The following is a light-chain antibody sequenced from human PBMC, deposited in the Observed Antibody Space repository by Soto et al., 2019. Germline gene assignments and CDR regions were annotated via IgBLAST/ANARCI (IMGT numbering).Light chain of an antibody. CDR1: QSMGSW. Sequence: DIQMTQSPSTLSASVGDKVTITCRPSQSMGSWLAWYQQKPGKAPKLLIYKASILESGVPSRFSGSGSGTEFTLTISSLQPDDLATYYCQQYQSYSHFGQGTRVEIK. CDR3: QQYQSYSH. J-gene: IGKJ1*01. V-gene: IGKV1-5*03. CDR2: KAS.